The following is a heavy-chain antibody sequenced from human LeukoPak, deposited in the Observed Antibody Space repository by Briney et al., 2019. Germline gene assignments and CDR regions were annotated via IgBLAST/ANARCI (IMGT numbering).Heavy chain of an antibody. CDR3: ARHCSSTSCYGAFDI. CDR2: INPNSGGT. CDR1: GYTFTGYY. V-gene: IGHV1-2*02. Sequence: ASVKVSCKASGYTFTGYYMHWVRQAPGQGLEWMGWINPNSGGTNYAQKFQGRVTMTRDTSIGTAYMELSRLRSDDTAVYYCARHCSSTSCYGAFDIWGQGTMVTVSS. D-gene: IGHD2-2*01. J-gene: IGHJ3*02.